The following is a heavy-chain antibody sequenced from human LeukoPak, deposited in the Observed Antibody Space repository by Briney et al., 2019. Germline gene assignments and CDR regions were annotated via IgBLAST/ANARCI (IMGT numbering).Heavy chain of an antibody. J-gene: IGHJ4*02. Sequence: GGSLRLSCTASGFTFGAYWMSWVRQAPGKGLQWVANIKQDGSEKEYVDSVKGRFTISRDNAKNSLYLQMISLRAEDTAVYYCARWRGAQSEFEYWGQGTLVTASS. CDR1: GFTFGAYW. CDR2: IKQDGSEK. CDR3: ARWRGAQSEFEY. V-gene: IGHV3-7*01. D-gene: IGHD3-3*01.